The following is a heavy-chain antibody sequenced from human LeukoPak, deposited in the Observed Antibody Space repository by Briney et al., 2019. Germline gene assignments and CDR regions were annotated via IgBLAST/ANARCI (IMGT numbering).Heavy chain of an antibody. J-gene: IGHJ4*02. V-gene: IGHV1-46*01. CDR3: ASEIAMTGYFDY. CDR2: ISPSGDST. D-gene: IGHD6-19*01. CDR1: GYTFSNHY. Sequence: ASVKVSCKASGYTFSNHYLHWVRQAPGQGLEWMGVISPSGDSTTYAQKFQGRVTMTRDTSTSIVYMELSSLRSEDTAVYYCASEIAMTGYFDYWGQGTLVTVSS.